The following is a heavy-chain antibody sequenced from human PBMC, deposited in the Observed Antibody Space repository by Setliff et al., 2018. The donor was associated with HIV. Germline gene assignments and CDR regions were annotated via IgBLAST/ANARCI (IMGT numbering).Heavy chain of an antibody. CDR2: IHHSGTT. CDR3: ARVPHRVVGTTTLLYHFDY. CDR1: GYSISSGYY. Sequence: KTSKTLSLTCAVSGYSISSGYYWAWIRQSPGKGLDWIGSIHHSGTTYYNPSLKSRVTISVDTTANQVSLQVNSVTAVDTAVYYCARVPHRVVGTTTLLYHFDYWGLGTLVTVSS. V-gene: IGHV4-38-2*01. J-gene: IGHJ4*02. D-gene: IGHD1-26*01.